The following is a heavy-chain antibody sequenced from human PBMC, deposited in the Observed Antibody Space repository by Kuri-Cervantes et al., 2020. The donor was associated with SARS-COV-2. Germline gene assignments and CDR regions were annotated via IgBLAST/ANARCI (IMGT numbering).Heavy chain of an antibody. CDR1: GFTFSNYW. CDR2: TNTDGSST. Sequence: GGSLRLSCAASGFTFSNYWMHWVRQAPGKGLVWVSRTNTDGSSTSYADSVKGRFTISRDNAKNTLYLQMNSLRAEDTAVYYCAKAKTTVTTLDYWGQGTLVTVSS. D-gene: IGHD4-17*01. V-gene: IGHV3-74*01. J-gene: IGHJ4*02. CDR3: AKAKTTVTTLDY.